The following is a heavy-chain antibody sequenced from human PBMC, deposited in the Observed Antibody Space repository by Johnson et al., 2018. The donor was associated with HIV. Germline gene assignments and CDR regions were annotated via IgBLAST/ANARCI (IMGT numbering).Heavy chain of an antibody. J-gene: IGHJ3*01. D-gene: IGHD6-19*01. Sequence: QVQLVESGGGLVQPGGSLRLSCAASGFTFSSYAMHWVRQAPGKGLEWVAVMSYDGTAEKHADSVRGRFTISRDNSKRTLHLQMSSLRGDDTAIYYCAKVIALAGRPDAFDVWGRGTVVTVSS. CDR2: MSYDGTAE. V-gene: IGHV3-30*04. CDR1: GFTFSSYA. CDR3: AKVIALAGRPDAFDV.